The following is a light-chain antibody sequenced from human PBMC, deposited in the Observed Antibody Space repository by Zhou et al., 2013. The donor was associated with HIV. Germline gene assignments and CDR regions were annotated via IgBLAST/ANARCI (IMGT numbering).Light chain of an antibody. J-gene: IGKJ1*01. CDR3: LQDYDYPWT. CDR2: SAS. Sequence: AIQVTQSPSSLSASVGDRVTITCRASQGIGDDLGWYQQKPGKAPKLLIYSASNLQSGVPSRFSGSGSGTDFTLTISSLQPEDFATYYCLQDYDYPWTFGQGTKVEIK. CDR1: QGIGDD. V-gene: IGKV1-6*01.